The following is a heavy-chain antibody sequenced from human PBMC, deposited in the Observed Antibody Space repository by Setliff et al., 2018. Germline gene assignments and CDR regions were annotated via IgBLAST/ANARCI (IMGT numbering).Heavy chain of an antibody. J-gene: IGHJ4*02. CDR3: ARPLGASYYFDY. CDR1: GGSISSGDYY. V-gene: IGHV4-30-4*08. D-gene: IGHD3-16*01. Sequence: PSETLSLTCAVSGGSISSGDYYWSWIRQPPGKGLEWIGYIYYSGSTYYNPSLKSRVTISVDTSKNQFSLKLSSVTAADTAVYYCARPLGASYYFDYWGQGTLVTVSS. CDR2: IYYSGST.